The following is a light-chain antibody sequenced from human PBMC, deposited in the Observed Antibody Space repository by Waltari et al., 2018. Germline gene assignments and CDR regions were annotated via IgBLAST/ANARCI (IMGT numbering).Light chain of an antibody. CDR3: QSYDTSLRVV. J-gene: IGLJ2*01. CDR2: GST. V-gene: IGLV1-40*01. Sequence: QSVLTQPPSVSGAPGQRVTISCPGSGSNIGAGYDVHWYQQLPRAAPKLLIYGSTRRPLGGPDRFFGSTSGTSASLAITGLQAEDEADYYCQSYDTSLRVVFGGGTKLTVL. CDR1: GSNIGAGYD.